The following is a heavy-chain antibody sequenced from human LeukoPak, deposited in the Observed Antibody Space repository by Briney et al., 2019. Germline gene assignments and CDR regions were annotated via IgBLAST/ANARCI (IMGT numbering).Heavy chain of an antibody. CDR1: GYTFTSYG. D-gene: IGHD5-18*01. V-gene: IGHV1-18*01. J-gene: IGHJ6*03. CDR3: ARVKGGTAMVFRYYYYMDV. Sequence: ASVKVSCKASGYTFTSYGISWVRQAPGQGLEWMGWISAYNGNTNYAQKLQGRVTMTTDTSTSTAYMELRSLRSDDTAVYYCARVKGGTAMVFRYYYYMDVWGKGTTVTVSS. CDR2: ISAYNGNT.